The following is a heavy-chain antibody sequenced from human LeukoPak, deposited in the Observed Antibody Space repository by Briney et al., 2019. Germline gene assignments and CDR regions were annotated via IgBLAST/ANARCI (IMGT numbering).Heavy chain of an antibody. D-gene: IGHD5-18*01. Sequence: PGGSLRLSCAASGFTFSSYWMNWVRQAPGKGLEWVSSISSSSSYIYYADSVKGRFTISRDNAKNSLYLQMNSLRAEDTAVYYCAREVDTAMVVFDYWGQGTLVTVSS. V-gene: IGHV3-21*01. CDR3: AREVDTAMVVFDY. J-gene: IGHJ4*02. CDR1: GFTFSSYW. CDR2: ISSSSSYI.